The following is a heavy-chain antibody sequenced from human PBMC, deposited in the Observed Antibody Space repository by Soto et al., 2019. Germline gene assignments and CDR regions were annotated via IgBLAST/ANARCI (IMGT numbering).Heavy chain of an antibody. CDR1: GGSISSSNW. D-gene: IGHD2-15*01. CDR3: ARDRVESVYPEYFQH. J-gene: IGHJ1*01. CDR2: IYHSGST. V-gene: IGHV4-4*02. Sequence: SETLSLTCAVSGGSISSSNWWSWVRQPPGKGLEWIGEIYHSGSTNYNPSLKSRVTISVDKSKNQFSLKLSSVTAEDTAVYYCARDRVESVYPEYFQHWGQGTLVTVSS.